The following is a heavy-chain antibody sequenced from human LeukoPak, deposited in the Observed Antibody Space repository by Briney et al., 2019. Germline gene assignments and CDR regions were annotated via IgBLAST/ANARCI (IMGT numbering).Heavy chain of an antibody. CDR1: GFTFDDYA. D-gene: IGHD3-22*01. CDR3: AKGGSVTYYYDSNWFDP. J-gene: IGHJ5*02. Sequence: PGGSLRLSCAASGFTFDDYAMHWVRHAPGKGLEWVSGISWNSGSIGYADSVKGRFTISRDNAKNSLYLQMNSLRAEDTALYYCAKGGSVTYYYDSNWFDPWGQGTLVTVSS. CDR2: ISWNSGSI. V-gene: IGHV3-9*01.